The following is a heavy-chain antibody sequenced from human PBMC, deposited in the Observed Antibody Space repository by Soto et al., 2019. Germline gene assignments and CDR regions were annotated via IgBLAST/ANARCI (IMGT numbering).Heavy chain of an antibody. J-gene: IGHJ6*03. CDR3: ASLSGSSAVGDYYYYMDV. CDR2: INSDGSST. CDR1: GFTFSSYW. V-gene: IGHV3-74*01. Sequence: GGSLRLSCAASGFTFSSYWMHWVRQAPGKGLVWVSRINSDGSSTSYADSVKGRFTISRDNAKNTLYLQMNSLRAEDTAVYYCASLSGSSAVGDYYYYMDVWGKGTTVTVSS. D-gene: IGHD6-6*01.